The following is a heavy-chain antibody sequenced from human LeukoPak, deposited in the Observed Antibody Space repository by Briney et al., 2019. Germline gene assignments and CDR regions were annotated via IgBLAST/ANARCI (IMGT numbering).Heavy chain of an antibody. CDR2: VSYSGTV. J-gene: IGHJ4*02. CDR1: GVSISSDDYF. Sequence: PSETLSLTCTVSGVSISSDDYFWGWIRQSPGKGLEWIASVSYSGTVYYNPSLKSRVTISVDTSKNQFSLKLSSVTAADTAVYYCARHRSGWLQSSFDYWGQGTLVTVSS. CDR3: ARHRSGWLQSSFDY. V-gene: IGHV4-39*01. D-gene: IGHD5-24*01.